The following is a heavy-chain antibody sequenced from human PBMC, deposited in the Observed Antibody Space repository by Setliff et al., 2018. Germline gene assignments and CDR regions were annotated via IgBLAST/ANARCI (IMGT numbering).Heavy chain of an antibody. J-gene: IGHJ4*02. D-gene: IGHD3-3*01. CDR2: INHSGST. CDR3: ARRYNFWSGYFDY. CDR1: GGSFSGYY. V-gene: IGHV4-34*01. Sequence: SETLSLTCAVYGGSFSGYYWGWIRQPPGKGLEWIGEINHSGSTNYNPSLKSRFTISVDTSKNQFSLKLSSVTAADTAVYYCARRYNFWSGYFDYWGQGTLVTVSS.